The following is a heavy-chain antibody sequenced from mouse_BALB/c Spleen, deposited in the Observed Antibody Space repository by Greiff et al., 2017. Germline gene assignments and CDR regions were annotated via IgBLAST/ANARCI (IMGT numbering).Heavy chain of an antibody. CDR3: ARDHGNYGY. D-gene: IGHD2-1*01. CDR2: INSNGGST. Sequence: EVQLQQSGGGLVQPGGSLKLSCAASGFTFSSYGMSWVRQTPDKRLELVATINSNGGSTYYPDSVKGRFTISRDNAKNTLYLQMSSLKSEDTAMYYCARDHGNYGYWGQGTTLTVSS. J-gene: IGHJ2*01. V-gene: IGHV5-6-3*01. CDR1: GFTFSSYG.